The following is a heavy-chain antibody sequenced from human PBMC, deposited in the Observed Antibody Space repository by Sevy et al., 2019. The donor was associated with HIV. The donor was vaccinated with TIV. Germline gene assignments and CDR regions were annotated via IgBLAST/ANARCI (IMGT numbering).Heavy chain of an antibody. D-gene: IGHD6-13*01. CDR3: ATHAGIAAAGRVFDY. Sequence: GGSLRLSCAASGFTFSDHYMEWVRQAPGKGLEWVGRIRNKADSYTTEYAASVKGRFTISRDDSKISLYLVMNSLKTEDTAVYYCATHAGIAAAGRVFDYWGQGTLVTVSS. CDR1: GFTFSDHY. CDR2: IRNKADSYTT. V-gene: IGHV3-72*01. J-gene: IGHJ4*02.